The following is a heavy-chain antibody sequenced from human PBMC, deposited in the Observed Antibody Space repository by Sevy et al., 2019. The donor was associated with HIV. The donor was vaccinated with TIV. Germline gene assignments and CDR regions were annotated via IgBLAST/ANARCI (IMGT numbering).Heavy chain of an antibody. CDR2: INHSGST. CDR1: GGSFSGYY. CDR3: ARGKVVVAATGDYYYYGMDV. J-gene: IGHJ6*02. Sequence: SDTLSLTCAVYGGSFSGYYWSWIRQPPGKGLEWIGEINHSGSTNYNPSLKSRVTISVDTSKNQFSLKLSSVTAADTAVYYCARGKVVVAATGDYYYYGMDVWGQGTTVTVPS. D-gene: IGHD2-15*01. V-gene: IGHV4-34*01.